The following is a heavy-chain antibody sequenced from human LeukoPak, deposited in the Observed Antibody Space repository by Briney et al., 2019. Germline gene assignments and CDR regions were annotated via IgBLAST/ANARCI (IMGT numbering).Heavy chain of an antibody. CDR1: GGSIRSGSYY. V-gene: IGHV4-61*02. Sequence: SETLSLTCTVSGGSIRSGSYYWSWIRQPAGKGLEWIGRIHAGGSTNYNPSLKSRVTISADTSKNQFSLKLSSVTAADTAVYYCARRGRGEMATRNFDYWGQGTLVTVSS. J-gene: IGHJ4*02. CDR2: IHAGGST. D-gene: IGHD5-24*01. CDR3: ARRGRGEMATRNFDY.